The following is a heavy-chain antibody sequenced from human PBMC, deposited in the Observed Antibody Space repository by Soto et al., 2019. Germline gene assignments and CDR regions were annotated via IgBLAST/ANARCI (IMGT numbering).Heavy chain of an antibody. CDR2: ISAYNGNT. J-gene: IGHJ6*02. Sequence: QVQLVQSGAEVKKPGASVKVSCKASGYTFTNYGISWVRQAPGQGLEGMGWISAYNGNTNHAQKRQGRVTMTTDTSTSTGYMELRSPRADDTAVYYCARDGGYSHGMDVWGQGTTVTVSS. V-gene: IGHV1-18*01. D-gene: IGHD2-15*01. CDR1: GYTFTNYG. CDR3: ARDGGYSHGMDV.